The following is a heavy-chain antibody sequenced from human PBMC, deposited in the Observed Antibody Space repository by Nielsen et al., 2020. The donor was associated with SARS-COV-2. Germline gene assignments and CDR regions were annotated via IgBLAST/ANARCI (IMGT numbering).Heavy chain of an antibody. Sequence: WIRQPPGKGLEWVAVIWYDGSNKYYADSVKGRFTISRDNSKNTLYMQMNSLRAEDTAVYYCARFPGVWNVVAHYCMDVWGQGTTVTVSS. D-gene: IGHD1-1*01. CDR2: IWYDGSNK. J-gene: IGHJ6*02. V-gene: IGHV3-33*01. CDR3: ARFPGVWNVVAHYCMDV.